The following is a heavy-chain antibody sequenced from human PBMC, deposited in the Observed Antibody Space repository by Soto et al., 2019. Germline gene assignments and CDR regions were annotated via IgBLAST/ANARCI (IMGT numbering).Heavy chain of an antibody. CDR1: QFSFSSYW. D-gene: IGHD6-13*01. CDR3: VREPWGFSGTWYDY. J-gene: IGHJ4*02. CDR2: INHDGSKT. V-gene: IGHV3-74*01. Sequence: GGSLRLSCAASQFSFSSYWMHWVRQVPGKGPAWVSRINHDGSKTEYADSVKGRFTISRDNTNNTLYLQMSSLRVEDTAMYYCVREPWGFSGTWYDYWGQGTLVTVSS.